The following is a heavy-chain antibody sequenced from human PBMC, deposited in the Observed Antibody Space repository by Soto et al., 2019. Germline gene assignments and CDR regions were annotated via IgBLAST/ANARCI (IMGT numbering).Heavy chain of an antibody. D-gene: IGHD3-10*01. CDR2: IYYSGST. CDR3: ARVGAGRGWFDP. Sequence: QVQLQESGPGLVKPSETLSLTCTVSGGSISSYYWSWIRQPPGKGLEWIGYIYYSGSTNYNPSLKSRVTISVDTSKNQFSLKLSSVTAADTAVYYCARVGAGRGWFDPWGQGTLVTVSS. V-gene: IGHV4-59*01. CDR1: GGSISSYY. J-gene: IGHJ5*02.